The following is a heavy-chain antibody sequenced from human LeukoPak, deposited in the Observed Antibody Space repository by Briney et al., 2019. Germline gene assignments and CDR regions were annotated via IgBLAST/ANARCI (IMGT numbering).Heavy chain of an antibody. CDR1: GASISGGNYY. Sequence: SETLSLTCTVSGASISGGNYYWNWIRQPAGKGLEWIGRIYTTGSTNYNPSLKSRVTISVDTSKNQFSLKLSSVTAADTAVYYCATAGWHFDYWGQGTLVTVSS. CDR2: IYTTGST. CDR3: ATAGWHFDY. J-gene: IGHJ4*02. D-gene: IGHD2-15*01. V-gene: IGHV4-61*02.